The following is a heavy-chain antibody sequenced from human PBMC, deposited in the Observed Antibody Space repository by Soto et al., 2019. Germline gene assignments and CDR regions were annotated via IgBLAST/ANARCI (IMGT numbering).Heavy chain of an antibody. J-gene: IGHJ6*02. CDR1: DGAIRTSSDY. V-gene: IGHV4-39*01. Sequence: AETRSHTWTGSDGAIRTSSDYWGWIRQPPGKGLEWIGSIYYSGSTYYNPSLKSRVTISVDTSKNQFSLKLSSVTAADTAVYYCARHVLVPAAICGMDVWGQGTTVT. CDR2: IYYSGST. D-gene: IGHD2-2*02. CDR3: ARHVLVPAAICGMDV.